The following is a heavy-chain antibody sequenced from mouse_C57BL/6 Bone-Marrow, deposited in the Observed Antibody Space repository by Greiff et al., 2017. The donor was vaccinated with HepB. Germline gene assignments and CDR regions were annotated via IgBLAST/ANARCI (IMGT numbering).Heavy chain of an antibody. CDR1: GFTFSSYA. CDR2: ISDGGSYT. J-gene: IGHJ1*03. V-gene: IGHV5-4*01. CDR3: ARELVHWYVDV. Sequence: EVKLVESGGGLVKPGGSLKLSCAASGFTFSSYAMSWVRQTPEKRLEWVATISDGGSYTYYPDNVKGRFTISRDNAKNNLYLQMSHLKSEDTAMYYCARELVHWYVDVWGTGTTVTVSS.